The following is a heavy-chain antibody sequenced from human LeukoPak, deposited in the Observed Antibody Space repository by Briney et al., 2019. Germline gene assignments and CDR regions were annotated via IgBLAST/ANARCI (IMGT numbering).Heavy chain of an antibody. V-gene: IGHV5-51*01. CDR1: GYSFTSYW. CDR3: ARRSFHDSSGYYYRGAPVYYFDY. Sequence: GESLKISCKGSGYSFTSYWIGWVRQMPGKGLEWMGIIYPGDSDTRYSPSFQGQVTISADKSISTAYLQWSSLKASDTAMYYCARRSFHDSSGYYYRGAPVYYFDYWGQGTLVTVSS. CDR2: IYPGDSDT. J-gene: IGHJ4*02. D-gene: IGHD3-22*01.